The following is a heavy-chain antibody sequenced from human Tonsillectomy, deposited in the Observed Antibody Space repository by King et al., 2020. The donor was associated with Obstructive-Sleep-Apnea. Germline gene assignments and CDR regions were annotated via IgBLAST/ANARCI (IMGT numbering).Heavy chain of an antibody. Sequence: VQLVESGPGLVKPSETLSLTCTVSGYSISSDYYWGWIRQPPGKGLEWIATIYHSGSTYYNPSLKSRVTISVDTSKNQFSLRLRSVTAADTAVYYCARVGPSQTDYWGQGTLVTVSS. J-gene: IGHJ4*02. CDR2: IYHSGST. V-gene: IGHV4-38-2*02. CDR3: ARVGPSQTDY. D-gene: IGHD3-16*01. CDR1: GYSISSDYY.